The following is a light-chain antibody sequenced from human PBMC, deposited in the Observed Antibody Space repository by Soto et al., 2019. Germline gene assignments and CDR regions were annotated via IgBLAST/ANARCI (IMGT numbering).Light chain of an antibody. CDR2: DVS. J-gene: IGLJ1*01. Sequence: QSVLTQPPSASGTPGQRVTISCSGSSSDVGGYNYVSWYQHHPGKAPKLLIYDVSNRPSGVSNRFSGSESDNTASLTISGLQPEDEADYYCSSYTTSNTRQIVFGTGTKVTVL. CDR1: SSDVGGYNY. CDR3: SSYTTSNTRQIV. V-gene: IGLV2-14*03.